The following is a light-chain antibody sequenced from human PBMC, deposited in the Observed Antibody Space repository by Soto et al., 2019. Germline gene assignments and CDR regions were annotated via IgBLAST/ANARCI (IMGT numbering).Light chain of an antibody. CDR3: RTWGTGIHV. CDR1: SGHSSYA. Sequence: QPVLTQSPSASASLGASVKLTCTLSSGHSSYANAWHQQQPEKGPRYLMKLNSDGSHSKGDGIPDRCSGSSSGAERYLSIDSFQYEYGAGSYCRTWGTGIHVFGGGTKLTVL. CDR2: LNSDGSH. V-gene: IGLV4-69*01. J-gene: IGLJ2*01.